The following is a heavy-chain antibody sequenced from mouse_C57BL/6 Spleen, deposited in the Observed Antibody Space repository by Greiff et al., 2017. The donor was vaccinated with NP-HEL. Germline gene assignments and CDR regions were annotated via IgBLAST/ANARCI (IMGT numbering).Heavy chain of an antibody. CDR1: GYTFTDYN. D-gene: IGHD1-1*01. CDR2: INPNNGGT. J-gene: IGHJ4*01. V-gene: IGHV1-22*01. Sequence: EVQLQQSGPELVKPGASVKMSCKASGYTFTDYNMHWVKQSHGQSLEWIGYINPNNGGTSYNQKFKGKATLTVNKSSSTAYMELRSLTSEDSAVYCWASDYSGSSYVYYAMDYWGQGTSVTVSS. CDR3: ASDYSGSSYVYYAMDY.